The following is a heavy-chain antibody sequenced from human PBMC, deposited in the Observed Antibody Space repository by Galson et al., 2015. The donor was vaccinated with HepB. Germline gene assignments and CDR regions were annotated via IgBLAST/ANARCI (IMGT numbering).Heavy chain of an antibody. V-gene: IGHV3-30-3*01. CDR1: GFSFSSYA. CDR3: TTKGGLRDAFAV. Sequence: SLRLSCAASGFSFSSYAMHWVRQAPGKGPEWVAVISFDGRNQYYADSVRGRFTVSRDNSRNTLYLQLDSLRADDTALYYCTTKGGLRDAFAVWGQGTMVTVSS. CDR2: ISFDGRNQ. D-gene: IGHD3-16*01. J-gene: IGHJ3*01.